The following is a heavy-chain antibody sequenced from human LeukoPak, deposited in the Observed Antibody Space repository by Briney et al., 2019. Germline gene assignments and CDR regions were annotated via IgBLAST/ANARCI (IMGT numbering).Heavy chain of an antibody. Sequence: ASVKVSCKASGYTFTSYGISWVRQAPGQGLEWMGWISAYNGNTNYAQKFQGRVTMTRDTSISTAYMELSRLRSDDTAVYYCARGGVTWSYSGSYFVSWGQGTLVTVSS. J-gene: IGHJ4*02. D-gene: IGHD1-26*01. V-gene: IGHV1-18*01. CDR1: GYTFTSYG. CDR2: ISAYNGNT. CDR3: ARGGVTWSYSGSYFVS.